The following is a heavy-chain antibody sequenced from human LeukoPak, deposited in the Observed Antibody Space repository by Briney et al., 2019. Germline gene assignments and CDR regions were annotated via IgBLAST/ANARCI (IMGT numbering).Heavy chain of an antibody. J-gene: IGHJ4*02. Sequence: SETLSLTCAVYGGSFSGYYWSWIRQPPGKGLEWIGEINHSGSTNYNPSLKSRVTISVDTSKNQFSLKLSSVTAADTAVYYCARLGGAIQLWFFDYWGQGTLVTVSS. CDR1: GGSFSGYY. D-gene: IGHD5-18*01. V-gene: IGHV4-34*01. CDR3: ARLGGAIQLWFFDY. CDR2: INHSGST.